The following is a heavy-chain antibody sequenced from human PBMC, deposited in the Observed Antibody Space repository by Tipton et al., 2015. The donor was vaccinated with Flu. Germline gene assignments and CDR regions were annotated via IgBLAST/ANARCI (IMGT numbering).Heavy chain of an antibody. CDR2: IYTSGST. D-gene: IGHD3-22*01. CDR1: GGSISSYY. V-gene: IGHV4-4*07. J-gene: IGHJ3*02. CDR3: ARGDSSGFNHAFDI. Sequence: LRLSCTVSGGSISSYYWSWIRQPAGKGLEWIGRIYTSGSTNYNPSLKSRVTISVDTSKNQFSLKLSSVTAADTAVYYCARGDSSGFNHAFDIWGQGTMVTVSS.